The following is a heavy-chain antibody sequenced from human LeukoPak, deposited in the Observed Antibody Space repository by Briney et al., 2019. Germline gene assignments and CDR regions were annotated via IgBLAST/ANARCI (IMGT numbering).Heavy chain of an antibody. CDR2: IVVGSGNT. CDR1: GFTFTSSA. J-gene: IGHJ4*02. Sequence: SVKVSCTASGFTFTSSAVQWVRQARGQRLEWIGWIVVGSGNTNYAQKFQERVTITRDMSTSTAYMELSSLRSEDTAVYYCAAVGAVADSYYFDYWGQGTLVTVSS. D-gene: IGHD6-19*01. V-gene: IGHV1-58*01. CDR3: AAVGAVADSYYFDY.